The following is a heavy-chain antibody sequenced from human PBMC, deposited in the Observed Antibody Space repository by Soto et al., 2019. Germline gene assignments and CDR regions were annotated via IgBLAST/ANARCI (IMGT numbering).Heavy chain of an antibody. CDR2: ISYDGSNK. Sequence: PGGSLRLSCAASGFTFSSYWMHWVRQAPGKGLEWVAVISYDGSNKYYADSVKGRFTISRDNSKNTLYLQMNSLRAEDTAVYYCARESVPLTADYYYYYGMDVWGQGTTVTVSS. CDR1: GFTFSSYW. CDR3: ARESVPLTADYYYYYGMDV. J-gene: IGHJ6*02. V-gene: IGHV3-30-3*01. D-gene: IGHD3-10*02.